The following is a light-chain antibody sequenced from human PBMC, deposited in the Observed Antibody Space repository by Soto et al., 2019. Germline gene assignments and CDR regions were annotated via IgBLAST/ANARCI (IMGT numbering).Light chain of an antibody. V-gene: IGLV4-60*02. CDR2: LEGSGSY. CDR1: SGHSSYI. J-gene: IGLJ3*02. Sequence: QLVLTQSSSASASLGSSVKLTCTLSSGHSSYIIAWHQQQPGKAPRYLMKLEGSGSYNKGSGVPDRFSGSSSGADRYLTISNLQFEDEADYYCETWDSNSWVFGGGPKLTVL. CDR3: ETWDSNSWV.